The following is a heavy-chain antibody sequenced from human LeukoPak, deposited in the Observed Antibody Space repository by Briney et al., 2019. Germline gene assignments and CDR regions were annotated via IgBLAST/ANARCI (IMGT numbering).Heavy chain of an antibody. CDR3: ARGGPNLWFGELFYFDY. D-gene: IGHD3-10*01. Sequence: SETLSLTCTVSGASISSTNNFWGWIRQTPGKGLEWIGYIYYSGSTNYNPSLKSRVTISVDTSKNQFSLKLSSVTAADTAVYYCARGGPNLWFGELFYFDYWGQGTLVTVSS. V-gene: IGHV4-61*05. CDR1: GASISSTNNF. J-gene: IGHJ4*02. CDR2: IYYSGST.